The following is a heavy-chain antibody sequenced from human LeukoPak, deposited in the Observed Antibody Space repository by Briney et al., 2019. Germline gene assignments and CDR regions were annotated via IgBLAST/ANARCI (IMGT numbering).Heavy chain of an antibody. CDR3: ASLITMIVVGAEDYFDY. CDR1: GYTFTGYY. CDR2: LNPNSGGT. D-gene: IGHD3-22*01. V-gene: IGHV1-2*02. Sequence: GASVKVSCKASGYTFTGYYMHWVRQAPGQGLEWMGWLNPNSGGTNYAQKFQGRVTMTRDTSISTAYMELSRLRSDDTAVYYCASLITMIVVGAEDYFDYWGQGTLVTVSS. J-gene: IGHJ4*02.